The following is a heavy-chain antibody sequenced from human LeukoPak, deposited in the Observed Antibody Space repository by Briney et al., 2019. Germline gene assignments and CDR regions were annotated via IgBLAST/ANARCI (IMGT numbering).Heavy chain of an antibody. J-gene: IGHJ4*02. CDR1: GGSISSGSYY. CDR3: ARRDGAGYSDY. V-gene: IGHV4-39*01. D-gene: IGHD5-24*01. CDR2: IYYSGSA. Sequence: PSETLSLTCTVSGGSISSGSYYWGWIRQPPGKGLEWIGTIYYSGSAYYNPPLKSRATLSIDTSTNQFSLRLSSVTAADTAVYFCARRDGAGYSDYWGQGTLVTVSS.